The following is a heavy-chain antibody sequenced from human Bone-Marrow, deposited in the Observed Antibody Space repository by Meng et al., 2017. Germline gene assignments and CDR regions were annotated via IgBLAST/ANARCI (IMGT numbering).Heavy chain of an antibody. Sequence: QVQLQESGPGLVKPSQTLSLTCTVSNEAIRSGDYYWSWIRQPPGKGLEWIGFIYYSGTTNYNPSLKSRVTISVDTSKSQFSLNLISVTAADTAVYYCARDRGGYGDISYWGQGTLVTVSS. CDR2: IYYSGTT. J-gene: IGHJ4*02. CDR1: NEAIRSGDYY. V-gene: IGHV4-30-4*01. D-gene: IGHD4-17*01. CDR3: ARDRGGYGDISY.